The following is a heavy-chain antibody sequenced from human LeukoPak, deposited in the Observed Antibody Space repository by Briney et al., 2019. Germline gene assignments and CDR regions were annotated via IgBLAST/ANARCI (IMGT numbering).Heavy chain of an antibody. CDR2: INHSGST. Sequence: SQTLSLTCTVSGGSISRGDYYWSWIRQPPGKGLEWIGEINHSGSTNYNPSLKSRVTISVDTSKNQFSLKLSSVTAADTAVYYCAVGGGYYFDYWGQGTLVTVSS. V-gene: IGHV4-30-4*01. CDR1: GGSISRGDYY. J-gene: IGHJ4*02. CDR3: AVGGGYYFDY. D-gene: IGHD2-15*01.